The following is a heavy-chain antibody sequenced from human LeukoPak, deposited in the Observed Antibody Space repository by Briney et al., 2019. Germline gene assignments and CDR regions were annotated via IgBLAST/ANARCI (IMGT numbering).Heavy chain of an antibody. CDR1: GFTFSDYY. V-gene: IGHV3-11*05. J-gene: IGHJ4*02. CDR2: VSGNSGDI. CDR3: TRDPRRLDY. Sequence: GGSLRLSCTVSGFTFSDYYMTWVRQAPGKGLEWLSYVSGNSGDINYLDSVRGRFTISRDNAKNSLYLQMNSLRVEDTAVYYCTRDPRRLDYLGQGTLVTVSS.